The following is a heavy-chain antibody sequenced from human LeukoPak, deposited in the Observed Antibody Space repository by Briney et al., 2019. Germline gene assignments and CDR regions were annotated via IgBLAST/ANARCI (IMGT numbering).Heavy chain of an antibody. CDR1: GFTFSGSA. V-gene: IGHV3-73*01. J-gene: IGHJ6*04. D-gene: IGHD3-9*01. Sequence: GGSLRLSCAASGFTFSGSAMHWVRQASGKGLEWLGRIRSKANSYATAYAASVKGRFTISRDDSKNTAYLQMNSLKTEDTAVYYCTRQENYDILTGHVDVWGKGTTVTVSS. CDR3: TRQENYDILTGHVDV. CDR2: IRSKANSYAT.